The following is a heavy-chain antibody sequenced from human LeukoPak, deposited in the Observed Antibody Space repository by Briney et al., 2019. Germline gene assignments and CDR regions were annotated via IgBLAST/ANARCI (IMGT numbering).Heavy chain of an antibody. V-gene: IGHV1-8*01. Sequence: ASVKVSCKASGYTFTSYDINWVRQATGQGLEWMGWMNPNSGNTGYAQKFQGRVTMTRDTSTSTVYMELSSLRSEDTAVYYCARDQAPDPDAFDIWGQGTMVTVSS. CDR3: ARDQAPDPDAFDI. J-gene: IGHJ3*02. CDR2: MNPNSGNT. CDR1: GYTFTSYD.